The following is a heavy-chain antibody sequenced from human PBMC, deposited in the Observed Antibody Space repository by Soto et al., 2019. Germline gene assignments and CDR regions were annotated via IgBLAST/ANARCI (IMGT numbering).Heavy chain of an antibody. CDR2: ISAYNGNT. V-gene: IGHV1-18*01. J-gene: IGHJ5*02. D-gene: IGHD1-26*01. Sequence: EASVKVSCKASGYTFTSYGISWVRQAPGQGLEWMGWISAYNGNTNYAQKLQGRVTMTTDTSTSTAYMELRSLRSDDTAVYYCARDQTRVGATTWFDPWGQGTLVTVSS. CDR3: ARDQTRVGATTWFDP. CDR1: GYTFTSYG.